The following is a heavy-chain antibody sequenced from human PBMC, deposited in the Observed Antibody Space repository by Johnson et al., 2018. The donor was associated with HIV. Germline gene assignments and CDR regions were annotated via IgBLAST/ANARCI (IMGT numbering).Heavy chain of an antibody. Sequence: QVQLVESGGGVVQPGRSLRLSCAASGFTFSSYGMHWVRQAAGKGPEWVALIWYDGSNTYYADSVKGRFSISRDNSKNTLYLQMNSRRAEDTALYYCARGTRMNGVDAFDIWGRGTVVTVSS. V-gene: IGHV3-33*01. D-gene: IGHD1-1*01. CDR3: ARGTRMNGVDAFDI. CDR1: GFTFSSYG. J-gene: IGHJ3*02. CDR2: IWYDGSNT.